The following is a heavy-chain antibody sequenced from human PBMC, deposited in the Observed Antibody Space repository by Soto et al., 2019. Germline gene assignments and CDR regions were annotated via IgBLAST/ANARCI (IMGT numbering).Heavy chain of an antibody. V-gene: IGHV6-1*01. Sequence: SQTLSLTCVTTGDGVSSNSAGWSWVRQSPSRGLEWLGRTYYRSKWYYEYAVSVRGRITINPDTSKNQYSLQLNSVTPEDTAVYFCARGEQYSGRIFDYWGQGTLVTVSS. J-gene: IGHJ4*01. CDR3: ARGEQYSGRIFDY. CDR2: TYYRSKWYY. CDR1: GDGVSSNSAG. D-gene: IGHD1-26*01.